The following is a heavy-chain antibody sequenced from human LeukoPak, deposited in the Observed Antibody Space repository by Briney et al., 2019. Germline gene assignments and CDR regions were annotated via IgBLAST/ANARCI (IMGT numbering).Heavy chain of an antibody. V-gene: IGHV3-7*01. CDR3: ARDTMVRGAYYYYYYMDV. CDR1: GFTFSSYW. J-gene: IGHJ6*03. CDR2: IKQDGSEK. Sequence: GGSLRLSCAASGFTFSSYWMSWVRQAPGKGLEWVANIKQDGSEKYYVDSVKGRFTISRDNAKNSLYLQMNSLRAEDTAVYYCARDTMVRGAYYYYYYMDVWGKGTTVTISS. D-gene: IGHD3-10*01.